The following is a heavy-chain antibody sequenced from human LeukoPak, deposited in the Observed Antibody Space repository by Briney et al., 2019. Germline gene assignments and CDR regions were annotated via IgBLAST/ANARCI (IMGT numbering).Heavy chain of an antibody. V-gene: IGHV3-23*01. Sequence: GGSLRLSCAASGFTFRDYHMSWIRQAPGKGLELVSAIVGSSTHHADSVKGRFTISRDNFKNTLNLQMNSLRAQDSAIYYCTGDEPGSSWFNWGQGTLGTVSP. CDR3: TGDEPGSSWFN. D-gene: IGHD6-19*01. CDR2: IVGSST. J-gene: IGHJ4*02. CDR1: GFTFRDYH.